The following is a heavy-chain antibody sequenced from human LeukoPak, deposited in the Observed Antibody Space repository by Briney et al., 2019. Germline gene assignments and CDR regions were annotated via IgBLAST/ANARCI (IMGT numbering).Heavy chain of an antibody. V-gene: IGHV3-30*18. CDR3: AKDRIPGYSSGWFQPYYFDY. CDR2: ISYDGSNK. J-gene: IGHJ4*02. Sequence: GGSLRFSCAASGFTFSSYGMHWVRQAPGKGLEWVAVISYDGSNKYYADSVKGRFTISRDNSKNTLYLQMNSLRAEDTAVYYCAKDRIPGYSSGWFQPYYFDYWGQGTLVTVSS. CDR1: GFTFSSYG. D-gene: IGHD6-19*01.